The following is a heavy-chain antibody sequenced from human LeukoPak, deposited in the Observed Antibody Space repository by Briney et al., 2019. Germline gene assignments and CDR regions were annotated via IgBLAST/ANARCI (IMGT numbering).Heavy chain of an antibody. Sequence: ASVKISSKASGYTFTSYGISWVRQTPEQGLEWMGWIIPHNGNTKYSQKLQCRVTMTTDTSTSTAYMEVRSLRSDDTAVYYCARDWGTIFGGYVDYSGQGTLVTVSS. J-gene: IGHJ4*02. CDR3: ARDWGTIFGGYVDY. V-gene: IGHV1-18*01. CDR2: IIPHNGNT. D-gene: IGHD3-3*01. CDR1: GYTFTSYG.